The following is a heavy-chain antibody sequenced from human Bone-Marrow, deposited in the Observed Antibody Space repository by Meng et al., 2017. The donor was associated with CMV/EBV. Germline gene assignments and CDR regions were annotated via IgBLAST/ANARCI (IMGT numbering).Heavy chain of an antibody. CDR1: GGSISSYY. J-gene: IGHJ5*02. Sequence: ETLSLTCTVSGGSISSYYWSWIRQPPGKGLEWIGYIYYSGSTNYNPSLKSRVTVSVDTSKNQFSLKLSSVTAADTAVYYCARGGSGWYGGWFDPWGQGTLVTVSS. V-gene: IGHV4-59*01. D-gene: IGHD6-19*01. CDR2: IYYSGST. CDR3: ARGGSGWYGGWFDP.